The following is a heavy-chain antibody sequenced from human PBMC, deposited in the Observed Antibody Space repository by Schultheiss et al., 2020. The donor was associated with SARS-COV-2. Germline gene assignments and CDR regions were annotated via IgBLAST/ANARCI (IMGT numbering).Heavy chain of an antibody. D-gene: IGHD1-26*01. Sequence: ASVKVSCKTSGYTFATYDINWVRQATGQGLEWMGWMNPDSGDTKFAQKFQGRVTMTRDTSIGTAYLELSGLRSDDTAMYYCARVPWDQDYWGQGTLVTVSS. V-gene: IGHV1-8*01. CDR3: ARVPWDQDY. CDR2: MNPDSGDT. CDR1: GYTFATYD. J-gene: IGHJ4*02.